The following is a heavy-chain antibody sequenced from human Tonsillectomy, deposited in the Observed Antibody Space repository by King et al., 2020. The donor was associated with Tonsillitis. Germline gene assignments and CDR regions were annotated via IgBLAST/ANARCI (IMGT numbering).Heavy chain of an antibody. J-gene: IGHJ3*02. D-gene: IGHD3-22*01. Sequence: LQLQESGPGLVKPSETLSLTCTVSGGSISSSSYYWGWIRQPPGKGLEWIGSIYYSGSTYYNPSLKSRVTISVDTSKNQFSLKLSSVTAADTAVYYCARPRITYYYDSSGYFEAFDIWGQGTMVTVSS. CDR2: IYYSGST. CDR3: ARPRITYYYDSSGYFEAFDI. V-gene: IGHV4-39*07. CDR1: GGSISSSSYY.